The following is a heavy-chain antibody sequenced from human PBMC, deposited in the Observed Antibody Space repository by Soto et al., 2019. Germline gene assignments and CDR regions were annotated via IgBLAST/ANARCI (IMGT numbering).Heavy chain of an antibody. V-gene: IGHV3-21*01. CDR1: GFTFSSYS. J-gene: IGHJ4*02. CDR3: ARDSCSGGSCFYHYFDY. D-gene: IGHD2-15*01. CDR2: ISSSSSYI. Sequence: EVQLVESGGGLVKPGGSLRLSCAASGFTFSSYSMNWVRQAPGKGLEWVSSISSSSSYIYYADSVKGRFTISRDNAKNSLYLQMNSLRAEDTAVYYCARDSCSGGSCFYHYFDYWGQGTLVTVSS.